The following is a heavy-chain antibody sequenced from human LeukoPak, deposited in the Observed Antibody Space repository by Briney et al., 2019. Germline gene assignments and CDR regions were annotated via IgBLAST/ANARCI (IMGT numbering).Heavy chain of an antibody. Sequence: SETLSLTCAVYGGSFSVYYCRWIRQPPGKGLVWIAEINHSGSTNYSPPLKSRVTISVDTSKNQFSLKLSSVTAADTAVYYCARGLRYYDFWSGSSPGNWFDPWGQGTLVTVSS. CDR2: INHSGST. V-gene: IGHV4-34*01. CDR1: GGSFSVYY. CDR3: ARGLRYYDFWSGSSPGNWFDP. J-gene: IGHJ5*02. D-gene: IGHD3-3*01.